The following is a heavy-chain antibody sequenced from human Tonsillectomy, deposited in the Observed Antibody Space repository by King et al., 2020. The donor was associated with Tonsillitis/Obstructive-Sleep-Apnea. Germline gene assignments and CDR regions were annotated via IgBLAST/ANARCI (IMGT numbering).Heavy chain of an antibody. J-gene: IGHJ4*02. V-gene: IGHV3-74*01. CDR1: GFIFSNFC. D-gene: IGHD6-6*01. CDR2: INGDGGST. Sequence: VQLVESGGDLVQPGGSLRLSCGASGFIFSNFCMHWVRQPPGKGLVWVSRINGDGGSTSYADSVRGRYTISRDNAKNTLYLQMNSLTVEDTAVYYCQFSSSSGPDYWGQGTLVTVAS. CDR3: QFSSSSGPDY.